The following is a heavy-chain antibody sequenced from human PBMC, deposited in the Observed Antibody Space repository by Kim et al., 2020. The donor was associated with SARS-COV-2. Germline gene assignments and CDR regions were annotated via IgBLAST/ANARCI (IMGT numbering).Heavy chain of an antibody. CDR1: GFTLSSYR. CDR3: ARELWDGDSI. CDR2: ISSGGDTI. D-gene: IGHD2-21*02. J-gene: IGHJ3*02. V-gene: IGHV3-48*03. Sequence: GGSLRLSCAASGFTLSSYRMNWVRQAPGKGLEWVAYISSGGDTIYYADSVKGRFSVSRDNAKKSLYLKMNSLRAEDTAVYYCARELWDGDSIWGQGTMVT.